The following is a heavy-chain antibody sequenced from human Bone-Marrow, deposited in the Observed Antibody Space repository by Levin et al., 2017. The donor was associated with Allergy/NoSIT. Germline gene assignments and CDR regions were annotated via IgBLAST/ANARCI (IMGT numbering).Heavy chain of an antibody. V-gene: IGHV3-11*01. Sequence: GESLKISCAASGFTFSDYHMSWIRQAPGKGLEWISYISSDGSTIYYADSLKGRFTISRDNAKNSLYLHMNSLRAEDTAVYYCARGKSGWSVYYYGMDVWGQGTTVTVSS. D-gene: IGHD6-19*01. CDR2: ISSDGSTI. CDR1: GFTFSDYH. J-gene: IGHJ6*02. CDR3: ARGKSGWSVYYYGMDV.